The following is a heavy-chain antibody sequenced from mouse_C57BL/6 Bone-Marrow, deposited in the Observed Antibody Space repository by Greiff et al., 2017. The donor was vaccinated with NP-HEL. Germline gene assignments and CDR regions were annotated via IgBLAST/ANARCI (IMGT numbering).Heavy chain of an antibody. CDR2: IDPSDSET. J-gene: IGHJ1*03. CDR3: ARPSYYDDDEVWYFDG. Sequence: QVQLQQPGAELVRPGSSVKLSCKASGYTFTSYWMHWVKQRPIQGLEWIGNIDPSDSETHYNQKFKDKATLTVDKSSSTAYMQLSSLTSEDSAVYDCARPSYYDDDEVWYFDGWGTGTTVTVSS. D-gene: IGHD2-4*01. V-gene: IGHV1-52*01. CDR1: GYTFTSYW.